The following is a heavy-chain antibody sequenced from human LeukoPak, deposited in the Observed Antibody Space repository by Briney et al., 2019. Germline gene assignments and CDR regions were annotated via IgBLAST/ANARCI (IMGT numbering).Heavy chain of an antibody. D-gene: IGHD2-15*01. CDR3: ARGVHLASHQAVHFDY. CDR2: IYTSGST. J-gene: IGHJ4*02. CDR1: GGSISSYY. Sequence: PSETLSLTCTVSGGSISSYYWSWIRQPAGEGLEWIGRIYTSGSTNYNPSLKSRVTMSVDTCKNQFSLKLSSVTAADTAVYYCARGVHLASHQAVHFDYWGQGTLVTVSS. V-gene: IGHV4-4*07.